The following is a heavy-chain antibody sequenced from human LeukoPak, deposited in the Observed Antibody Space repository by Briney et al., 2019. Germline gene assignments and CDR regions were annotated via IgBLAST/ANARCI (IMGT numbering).Heavy chain of an antibody. D-gene: IGHD3-3*01. CDR2: INNTGSDT. CDR1: GFPFSNYA. V-gene: IGHV3-21*01. J-gene: IGHJ4*02. Sequence: GGSLRLSCAASGFPFSNYAMSWVRQAPGKGLEWVSTINNTGSDTYYAASVKGRFTISRDNTKNSLYLQMSSLRAEDAAVYYCATYDFWSGFGLGNWGQGTLVTVSS. CDR3: ATYDFWSGFGLGN.